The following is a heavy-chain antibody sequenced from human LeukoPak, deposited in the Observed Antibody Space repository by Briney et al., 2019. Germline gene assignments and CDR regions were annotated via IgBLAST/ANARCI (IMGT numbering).Heavy chain of an antibody. V-gene: IGHV3-7*01. J-gene: IGHJ4*02. CDR2: IKQDGSEK. D-gene: IGHD6-6*01. CDR3: ASTPPVKYSSSPTNDY. CDR1: GFTFSSYW. Sequence: AGGSLRLSCAASGFTFSSYWMSWVRQAPGKGLEWVANIKQDGSEKYYVDSVKGRFTISRDNAKNSLYLQLNSLRAEDTAVYYCASTPPVKYSSSPTNDYWGQGTLVTVSS.